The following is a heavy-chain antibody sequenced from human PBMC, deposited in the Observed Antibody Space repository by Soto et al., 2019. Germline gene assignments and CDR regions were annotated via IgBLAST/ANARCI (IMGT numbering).Heavy chain of an antibody. CDR2: IRSRANNFAT. CDR3: ARGQGAAIGDYYYHGMDV. CDR1: GFIFSGSA. D-gene: IGHD2-2*02. J-gene: IGHJ6*02. Sequence: GGSLRLSCAASGFIFSGSAIHWVRQASGKGLEWVGRIRSRANNFATSSAASVKGRFTFSRDDSKNTAYLQMNTLKPEDTAVYYCARGQGAAIGDYYYHGMDVWGQGTKVTVSS. V-gene: IGHV3-73*01.